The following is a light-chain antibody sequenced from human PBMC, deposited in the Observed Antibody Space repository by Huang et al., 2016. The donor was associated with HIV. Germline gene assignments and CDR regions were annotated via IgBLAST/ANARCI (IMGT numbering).Light chain of an antibody. J-gene: IGKJ2*01. V-gene: IGKV4-1*01. CDR3: QQFYNMPYT. CDR1: RFLLFDSNSKNF. CDR2: LAS. Sequence: ILLTQSPDSLPVSLGEEATLTCRSSRFLLFDSNSKNFLAWYQQKPGQSPKLLMYLASVRESGVPERFTGSGSGTEFTLTIASLQAEDVAVYYCQQFYNMPYTFGRGTRLEI.